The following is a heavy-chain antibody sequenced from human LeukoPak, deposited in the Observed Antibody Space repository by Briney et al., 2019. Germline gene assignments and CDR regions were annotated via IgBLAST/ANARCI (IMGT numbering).Heavy chain of an antibody. CDR1: GFTFSSYD. J-gene: IGHJ4*02. CDR3: AKDDHGGSGWRDYFDQ. D-gene: IGHD6-19*01. V-gene: IGHV3-23*01. CDR2: IGGGGTP. Sequence: GGSLRLSCAASGFTFSSYDMSWVRQAPGRGLEWVSAIGGGGTPYYAYSVKGRFTISRDNSKNTLYLQMNSLRAEDTAVYYCAKDDHGGSGWRDYFDQWGQGTLVTVSS.